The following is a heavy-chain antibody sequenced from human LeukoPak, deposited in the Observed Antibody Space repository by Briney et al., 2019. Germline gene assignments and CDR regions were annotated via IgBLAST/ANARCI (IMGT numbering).Heavy chain of an antibody. CDR3: ARLQATYYYDSSGYYPGGGYNWFDP. CDR2: IYCSGST. Sequence: SETLSLTCTVSGGSISSGGYYWGWIRQPPGKGLEWIGSIYCSGSTYYNPSLKSRVTISVDTSKNQFSLKLSSVTAADTAVYYCARLQATYYYDSSGYYPGGGYNWFDPWGQGTLVTVSS. CDR1: GGSISSGGYY. D-gene: IGHD3-22*01. V-gene: IGHV4-39*01. J-gene: IGHJ5*02.